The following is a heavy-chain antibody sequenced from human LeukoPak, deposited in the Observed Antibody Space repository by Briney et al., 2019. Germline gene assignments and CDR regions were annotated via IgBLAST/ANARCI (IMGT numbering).Heavy chain of an antibody. V-gene: IGHV3-23*01. CDR1: GFTFSSYA. CDR3: ARHRYRVPAVQAFDI. CDR2: ISGSGGST. D-gene: IGHD2-2*01. J-gene: IGHJ3*02. Sequence: GGSLRLSCAASGFTFSSYAMSWVRQAPGKGLEWVSAISGSGGSTYYADSVKGRFTISRDNSKNTLYLQMNSLRAEDTAVYYCARHRYRVPAVQAFDIWGQGTMVTVSS.